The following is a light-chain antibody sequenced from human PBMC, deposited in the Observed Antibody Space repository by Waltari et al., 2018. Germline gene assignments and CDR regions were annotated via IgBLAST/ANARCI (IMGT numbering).Light chain of an antibody. CDR1: QSVYNNY. J-gene: IGKJ1*01. CDR2: GAS. Sequence: EIVLTQSPGTLSSSPGERATLSCRASQSVYNNYLAWYQQKPGQAPGLLIYGASVRDTGIPDRFSGSGSGTDFTLTISRLEAEDFAVYYCQQYATTPWTFGQGTKVDIK. V-gene: IGKV3-20*01. CDR3: QQYATTPWT.